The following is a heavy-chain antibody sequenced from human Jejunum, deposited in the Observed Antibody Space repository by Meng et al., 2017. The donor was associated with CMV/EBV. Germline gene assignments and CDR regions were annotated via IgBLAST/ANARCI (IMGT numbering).Heavy chain of an antibody. D-gene: IGHD1-14*01. CDR3: AKSETTAFYSSFDD. CDR1: GLNFGSHA. CDR2: LGASSYSR. J-gene: IGHJ4*02. V-gene: IGHV3-23*01. Sequence: GLNFGSHAMSWNRQARGGGLEWISSLGASSYSRYYADGVKGRFTVSRDTSKNAVYLQMNSLRDDDTAVYYCAKSETTAFYSSFDDWGQGTLVTVSS.